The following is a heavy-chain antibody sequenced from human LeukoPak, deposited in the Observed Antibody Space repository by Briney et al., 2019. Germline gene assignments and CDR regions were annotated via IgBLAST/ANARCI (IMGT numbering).Heavy chain of an antibody. CDR3: ARGSNYYDSSGYYPVY. D-gene: IGHD3-22*01. CDR1: GYTFTSYG. CDR2: ISAYNGNT. Sequence: GASAKVSCKASGYTFTSYGISWVRQAPGQGLEWMGWISAYNGNTNYAQKLQGRVTMTTDTSTSTAYMELRSLRSDDTAVYYCARGSNYYDSSGYYPVYWGQGTLVTVSS. V-gene: IGHV1-18*01. J-gene: IGHJ4*02.